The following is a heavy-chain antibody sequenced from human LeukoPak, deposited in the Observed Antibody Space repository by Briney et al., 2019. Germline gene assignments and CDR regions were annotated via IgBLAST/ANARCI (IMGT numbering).Heavy chain of an antibody. Sequence: GSLRLSCAASGFTFSSYWMNWVRQAPGKGLEWIGCIYYNGNTYYNPSLRSRVTISLDTSKNQFSLKLTSVTAADTAVYYCGRVRKSDTAIDYWGQGTLVTVSS. CDR3: GRVRKSDTAIDY. V-gene: IGHV4-59*12. J-gene: IGHJ4*02. D-gene: IGHD3-22*01. CDR2: IYYNGNT. CDR1: GFTFSSYW.